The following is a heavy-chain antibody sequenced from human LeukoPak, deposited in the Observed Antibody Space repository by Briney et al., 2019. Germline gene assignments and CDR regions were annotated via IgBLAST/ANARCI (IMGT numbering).Heavy chain of an antibody. J-gene: IGHJ6*02. Sequence: GASVTVSFKSSGYSFTIYAINWVRQAPGQGLGWIGWISAYNGNTNYAQKLQGRVTLTTDRSTSTAYLDLRSLRSDETAVYYCARDRLSSPWSTSYNAMDVWGQGTTVTVSS. CDR2: ISAYNGNT. D-gene: IGHD6-13*01. CDR1: GYSFTIYA. CDR3: ARDRLSSPWSTSYNAMDV. V-gene: IGHV1-18*01.